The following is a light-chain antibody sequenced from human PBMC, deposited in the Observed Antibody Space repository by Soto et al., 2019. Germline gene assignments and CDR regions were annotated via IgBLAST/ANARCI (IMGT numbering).Light chain of an antibody. CDR3: QESYSILWGT. CDR2: GAS. CDR1: QNINTY. Sequence: DIQMTQSPSSLSASVGDRVTITCRTSQNINTYLNWYQQKPGKAPELLVYGASSLRSGVPLRFSGSGSGTHFTLTISSLEPDDFATYYCQESYSILWGTCGQGTKVDSK. V-gene: IGKV1-39*01. J-gene: IGKJ1*01.